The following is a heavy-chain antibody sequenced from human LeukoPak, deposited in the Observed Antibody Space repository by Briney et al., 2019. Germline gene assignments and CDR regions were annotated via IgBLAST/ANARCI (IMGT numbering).Heavy chain of an antibody. V-gene: IGHV4-59*08. CDR1: GGSISSYY. CDR2: IYNSGST. Sequence: PSETLSLTCTVSGGSISSYYWTWIRQPPGKGLEWIGYIYNSGSTNYNPSLKSRVTISIDTSKNQFSLKLTSVTAAEMALYYCARRAVNTVGEAFDYWGQGTLVTVSS. D-gene: IGHD3-10*01. CDR3: ARRAVNTVGEAFDY. J-gene: IGHJ4*02.